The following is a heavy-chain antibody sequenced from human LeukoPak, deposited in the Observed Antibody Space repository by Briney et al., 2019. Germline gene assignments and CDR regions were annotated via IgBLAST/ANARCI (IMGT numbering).Heavy chain of an antibody. Sequence: KPSETLSLTCSVSGGSISNYYWSWIRQPAGKGLEWIGRIYTTGSTNYNPSLKSRVTMSVDTSKNQFSLKLSSVTAADTAVYYCARDMWEYSGSDYWGQGTLVTVSS. CDR1: GGSISNYY. V-gene: IGHV4-4*07. J-gene: IGHJ4*02. D-gene: IGHD5-12*01. CDR3: ARDMWEYSGSDY. CDR2: IYTTGST.